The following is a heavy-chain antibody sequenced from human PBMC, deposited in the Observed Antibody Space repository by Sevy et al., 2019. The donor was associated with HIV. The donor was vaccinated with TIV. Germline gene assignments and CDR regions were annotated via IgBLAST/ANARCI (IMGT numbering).Heavy chain of an antibody. CDR1: GCTFSNYG. CDR2: IRFDASTK. CDR3: ATDLTGRYTSSSGDFDY. J-gene: IGHJ4*02. Sequence: GGSLRLSCAASGCTFSNYGMHWVRQAPGKGLEWVALIRFDASTKYYKDSVKGRFTVSRDNAKNILYLQMNSLRPEDTAVYYCATDLTGRYTSSSGDFDYWSQGTLVTVSS. V-gene: IGHV3-30*02. D-gene: IGHD6-6*01.